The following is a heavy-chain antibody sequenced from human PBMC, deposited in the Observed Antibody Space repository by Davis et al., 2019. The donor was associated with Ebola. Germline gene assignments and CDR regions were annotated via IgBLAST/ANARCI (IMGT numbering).Heavy chain of an antibody. CDR2: IKSKTDGGTT. CDR3: TTDPSSRVFGARYGMDV. D-gene: IGHD3-3*01. J-gene: IGHJ6*02. V-gene: IGHV3-15*01. CDR1: GFTLSNAW. Sequence: SCASSGFTLSNAWMSWVRHAPGKGLEWVGRIKSKTDGGTTDYAAPVKGRFTISRDDSKNTLYLQMNSLKTEDTAVYYCTTDPSSRVFGARYGMDVWGQGTTVTVSS.